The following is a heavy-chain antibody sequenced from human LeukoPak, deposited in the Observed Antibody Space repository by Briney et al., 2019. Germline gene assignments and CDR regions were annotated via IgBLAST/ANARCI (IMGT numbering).Heavy chain of an antibody. J-gene: IGHJ6*02. D-gene: IGHD6-13*01. CDR1: GGSFSGYY. V-gene: IGHV4-34*01. CDR2: INHSGST. CDR3: ARDPGIAASPIGYYYYYGMDV. Sequence: SETLSLTCAVYGGSFSGYYWSWIRQPPGKGLEWIGEINHSGSTNYNPSLKSRVTISVDTSKNQFSLKLSSVTAADTAVYYCARDPGIAASPIGYYYYYGMDVWGQGTTVTVSS.